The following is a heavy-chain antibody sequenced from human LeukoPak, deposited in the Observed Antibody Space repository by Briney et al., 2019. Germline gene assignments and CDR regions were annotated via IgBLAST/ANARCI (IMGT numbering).Heavy chain of an antibody. Sequence: GRSLRLSCAASGFTLSSYAMEWVRQAPGKGLGWVAVISYDGSNKYYADSVKGRFTISRDNAKNSLYLQMNSLRAEDTAVYYCARGGIAAAGTYGMDVWGKGTTVTVSS. CDR2: ISYDGSNK. V-gene: IGHV3-30*04. J-gene: IGHJ6*04. CDR3: ARGGIAAAGTYGMDV. D-gene: IGHD6-13*01. CDR1: GFTLSSYA.